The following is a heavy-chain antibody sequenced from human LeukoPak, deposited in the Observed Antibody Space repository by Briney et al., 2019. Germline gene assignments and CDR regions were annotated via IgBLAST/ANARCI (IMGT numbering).Heavy chain of an antibody. J-gene: IGHJ4*02. CDR1: GFTFSSYW. D-gene: IGHD3-22*01. Sequence: TGGPLRLSCAASGFTFSSYWMSWVRQAPGKGLEWVANIKQDGSEKYYVDSVKGRFTISRDNAKNSLYPQMNSLRAEDTAVYYCATIDYYDSSGYYYWGQGTLVTVSS. V-gene: IGHV3-7*01. CDR2: IKQDGSEK. CDR3: ATIDYYDSSGYYY.